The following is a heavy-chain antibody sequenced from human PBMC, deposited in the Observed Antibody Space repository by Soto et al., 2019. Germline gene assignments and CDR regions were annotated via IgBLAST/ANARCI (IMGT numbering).Heavy chain of an antibody. D-gene: IGHD1-1*01. Sequence: PGGSLRLSCAASVFTVSSNYMSWVRQAPGKGLEWVSVIYSGGSTYYADSVKGRFTISRDNSKNTLYLQMNSLRAEDTAVYYCARDGRHRTPLNWGQGTLVTVSS. V-gene: IGHV3-66*01. CDR3: ARDGRHRTPLN. CDR2: IYSGGST. CDR1: VFTVSSNY. J-gene: IGHJ4*02.